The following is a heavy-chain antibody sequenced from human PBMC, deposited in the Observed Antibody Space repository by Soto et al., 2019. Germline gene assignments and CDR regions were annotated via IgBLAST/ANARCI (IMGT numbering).Heavy chain of an antibody. CDR2: ISSSSSYI. V-gene: IGHV3-21*01. D-gene: IGHD2-15*01. CDR3: ARGGYCSGGSCYRYFDY. J-gene: IGHJ4*02. Sequence: EVQLVESGGGLVKPGGSLRLSCAASGFTFSSYSMNWVRQAPGKGLEWVSSISSSSSYIYYADSVKGRFTISRDNAKKSLYLQMNSLRAEDTAVYYCARGGYCSGGSCYRYFDYWGQGTLVTVSS. CDR1: GFTFSSYS.